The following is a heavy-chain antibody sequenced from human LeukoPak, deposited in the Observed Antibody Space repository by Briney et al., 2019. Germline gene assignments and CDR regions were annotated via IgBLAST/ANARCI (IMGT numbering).Heavy chain of an antibody. J-gene: IGHJ5*02. CDR1: GFTVSTNY. CDR3: ARDSGDGDYEPLNS. Sequence: GGSLRLSRAASGFTVSTNYMSWVPQAPGKGLECVSIMYRDGTTYYADSVKGRFTISRDNFKNTLYLQMNRLRAEDTAMYYCARDSGDGDYEPLNSWGPGTLVTVSS. CDR2: MYRDGTT. V-gene: IGHV3-53*01. D-gene: IGHD4-17*01.